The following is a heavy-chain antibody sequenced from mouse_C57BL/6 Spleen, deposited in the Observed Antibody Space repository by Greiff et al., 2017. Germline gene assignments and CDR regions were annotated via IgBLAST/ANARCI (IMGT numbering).Heavy chain of an antibody. Sequence: VKLVESGPELVKPGASVKISCKASGYAFSSSWMNWVKQRPGKGLEWIGRIYPGDGDTNYNGKFKGKATLTADKSSSTAYMQLSSLTSEDSAVYCCARGGYYGNYVGFAYWGQGTLVTVSA. V-gene: IGHV1-82*01. CDR1: GYAFSSSW. J-gene: IGHJ3*01. CDR3: ARGGYYGNYVGFAY. D-gene: IGHD2-1*01. CDR2: IYPGDGDT.